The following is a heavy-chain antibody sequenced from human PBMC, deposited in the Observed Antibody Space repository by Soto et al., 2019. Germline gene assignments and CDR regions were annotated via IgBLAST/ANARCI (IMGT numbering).Heavy chain of an antibody. Sequence: PSETLSLTCTVSGGSVSSSGYYWGWVRQPPGKGLEWIANIYDSGNTNNNPSLKSRVTISVDTSKNQFSLKLSSVTAADTAVYYCARGYSGYDWDWFDPWGQGTPVTVSS. CDR2: IYDSGNT. J-gene: IGHJ5*02. CDR1: GGSVSSSGYY. CDR3: ARGYSGYDWDWFDP. V-gene: IGHV4-61*08. D-gene: IGHD5-12*01.